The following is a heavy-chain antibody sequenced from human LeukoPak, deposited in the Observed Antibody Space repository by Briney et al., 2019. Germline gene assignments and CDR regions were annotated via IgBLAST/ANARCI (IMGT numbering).Heavy chain of an antibody. CDR1: GGSISSGSYY. V-gene: IGHV4-61*02. Sequence: SEALSLTCTVSGGSISSGSYYWSWIRQPAGKGLEWIGRIYTSGSTNYNPSLKSRVTISVDTSKNQFSLKLSSVTAADTAVYYCARGPYYDILTGYWGLFDYWGQGTLVTVSS. D-gene: IGHD3-9*01. CDR2: IYTSGST. J-gene: IGHJ4*02. CDR3: ARGPYYDILTGYWGLFDY.